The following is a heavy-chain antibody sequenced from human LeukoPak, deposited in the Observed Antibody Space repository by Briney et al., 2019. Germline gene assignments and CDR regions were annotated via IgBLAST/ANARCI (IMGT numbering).Heavy chain of an antibody. CDR1: GLTFRSYT. V-gene: IGHV3-23*01. Sequence: GGSLRLSCAASGLTFRSYTISWVRQAPGKGLEWVSSISDNGGSTYYTDSVKGRFTISRDNSKNTLYLQMNGLRAEDTALYYCAKDGDFWSGYLPYYFDLWGQGTLLTVSS. CDR2: ISDNGGST. J-gene: IGHJ4*02. CDR3: AKDGDFWSGYLPYYFDL. D-gene: IGHD3-3*01.